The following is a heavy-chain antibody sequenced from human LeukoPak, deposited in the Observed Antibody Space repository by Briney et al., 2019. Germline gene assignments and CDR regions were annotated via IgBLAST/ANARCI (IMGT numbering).Heavy chain of an antibody. D-gene: IGHD1-1*01. CDR2: IKEDGSRR. Sequence: GSLRPSCAASGFSLSGYWMSWVRQAPGKGPEWVANIKEDGSRRYYSESVRGRFTISRDNSENSLYLQVNSLRAEDTAVYYCATHWRGRWGQGTLVTVSP. CDR1: GFSLSGYW. V-gene: IGHV3-7*03. J-gene: IGHJ4*02. CDR3: ATHWRGR.